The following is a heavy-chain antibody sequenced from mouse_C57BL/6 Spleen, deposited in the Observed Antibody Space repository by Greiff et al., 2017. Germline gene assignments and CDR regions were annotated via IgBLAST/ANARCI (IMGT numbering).Heavy chain of an antibody. V-gene: IGHV14-4*01. CDR3: TTWGYYDYEAY. CDR1: GFNIKDDY. Sequence: EVQLQQSGAELVRPGASVKLSCTASGFNIKDDYMHWVKQRPEQGLEWIGWIDPENGDTEYASKFQGKATITADTSSNTAYLQLSSLTSEDTAVYYCTTWGYYDYEAYWGQGTLVTVSA. J-gene: IGHJ3*01. CDR2: IDPENGDT. D-gene: IGHD2-4*01.